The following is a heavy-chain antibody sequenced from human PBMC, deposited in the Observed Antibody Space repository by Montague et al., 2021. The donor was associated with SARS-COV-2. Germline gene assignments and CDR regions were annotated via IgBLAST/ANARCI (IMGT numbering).Heavy chain of an antibody. D-gene: IGHD3-3*02. Sequence: SLRLSCAASGFTFSTYAMNWVRQAPGKGLEWVSGISSGGNKHHADSVKGRFTIPRDDSRNTLYLQMHSLRAEDTAMYYCVKKFPGHFYFDDWGQGTLVAVSS. V-gene: IGHV3-23*01. J-gene: IGHJ4*02. CDR3: VKKFPGHFYFDD. CDR2: ISSGGNK. CDR1: GFTFSTYA.